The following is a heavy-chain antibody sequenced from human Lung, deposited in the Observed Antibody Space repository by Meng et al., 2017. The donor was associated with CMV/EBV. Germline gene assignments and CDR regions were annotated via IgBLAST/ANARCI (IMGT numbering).Heavy chain of an antibody. V-gene: IGHV4-30-4*02. J-gene: IGHJ4*02. CDR1: RDSMSSYGYN. CDR3: ARVADPSVPYYFDF. CDR2: IHSTGST. Sequence: SXTLSLXCTVSRDSMSSYGYNWSWIRQPPGEGLEWIGYIHSTGSTNYNPSLKGRITISIDTSRNQFSLELTSVTAADTAIYYCARVADPSVPYYFDFWCPETLVTVSS.